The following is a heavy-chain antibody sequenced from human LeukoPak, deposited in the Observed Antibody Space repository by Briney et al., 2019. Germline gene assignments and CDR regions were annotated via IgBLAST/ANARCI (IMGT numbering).Heavy chain of an antibody. V-gene: IGHV3-9*01. J-gene: IGHJ6*02. CDR2: ISWNSGSI. CDR1: GFTFDDYA. Sequence: TGGSLRLSCAASGFTFDDYAMHWVRHAPGKGLEWVSGISWNSGSIGYADSVKGRFTISRDNAKNSLYLQMNSLRAEDTALYYCAKEDYYGSGAPGNYYYGMDVWGQGTTVTVSS. CDR3: AKEDYYGSGAPGNYYYGMDV. D-gene: IGHD3-10*01.